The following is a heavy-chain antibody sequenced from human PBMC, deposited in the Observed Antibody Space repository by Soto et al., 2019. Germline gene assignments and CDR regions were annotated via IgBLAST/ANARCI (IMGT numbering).Heavy chain of an antibody. J-gene: IGHJ6*02. Sequence: SETLSLTCAVYGGSFSGYYWSWIRQPPGKGLEWIGEINHSGSTNYNPSLKSRVTISVDTSKNQFSLKLSSVTAADTAVYYCARGCGKGTSSGQDLYYYYGMDVWGQGTTVT. CDR3: ARGCGKGTSSGQDLYYYYGMDV. V-gene: IGHV4-34*01. CDR1: GGSFSGYY. D-gene: IGHD6-19*01. CDR2: INHSGST.